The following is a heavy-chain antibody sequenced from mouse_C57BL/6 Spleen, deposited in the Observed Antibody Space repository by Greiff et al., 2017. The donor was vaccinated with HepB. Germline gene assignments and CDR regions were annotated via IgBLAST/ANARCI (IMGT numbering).Heavy chain of an antibody. CDR1: GYTFTSYW. CDR3: ARGYDYDEGYFDV. CDR2: IHPNSGST. D-gene: IGHD2-4*01. Sequence: VQLQQPGAELVKPGASVKLSCKASGYTFTSYWMHWVKQRPGQGLEWIGMIHPNSGSTNYNEKFKSKATLTVDKSSSTAYMQLSSLTSEDSAVYDCARGYDYDEGYFDVWGTGTTVTVSS. J-gene: IGHJ1*03. V-gene: IGHV1-64*01.